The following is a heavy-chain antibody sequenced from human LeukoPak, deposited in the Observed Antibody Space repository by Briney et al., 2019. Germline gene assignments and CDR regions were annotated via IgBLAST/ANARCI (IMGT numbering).Heavy chain of an antibody. Sequence: SQTLSLTCAISGDSVSSNSVTWNWIRQSPSRGLEWLGRTYYRSTWYNDYAVSVRGRITVNPDTSKNQLSLHLSSVTPEDTAVYYCARRLTQYDCFDPWGQGILVTVSS. V-gene: IGHV6-1*01. D-gene: IGHD2-2*01. CDR2: TYYRSTWYN. CDR1: GDSVSSNSVT. CDR3: ARRLTQYDCFDP. J-gene: IGHJ5*02.